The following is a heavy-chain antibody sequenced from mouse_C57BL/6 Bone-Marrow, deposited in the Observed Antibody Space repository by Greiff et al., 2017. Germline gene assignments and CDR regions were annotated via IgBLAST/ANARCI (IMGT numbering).Heavy chain of an antibody. J-gene: IGHJ4*01. Sequence: QVQLKQSGAELARPGASVKLSCKASGYTFTSYGISWVKQRTGQGLEWIGEIYPRSGNTYYNEKFKGKATLTAAKSSSTAYMELRSLTSEDSAVYFCARGDYYAMDYWGQGTSVTVSS. CDR2: IYPRSGNT. V-gene: IGHV1-81*01. CDR1: GYTFTSYG. CDR3: ARGDYYAMDY.